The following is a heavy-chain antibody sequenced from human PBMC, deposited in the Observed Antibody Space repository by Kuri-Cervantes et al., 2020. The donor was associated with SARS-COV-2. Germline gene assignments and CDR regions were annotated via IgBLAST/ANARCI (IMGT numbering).Heavy chain of an antibody. J-gene: IGHJ5*01. CDR2: IEGSGGSAGSA. Sequence: GGSLRLSCATSGFTFSRYAMNWVRQAPGMGLEWVSAIEGSGGSAGSAHYADSVKGRFTISRDNSKDTVFLQMNNLGAEDTALYYCTKGDESSGDSWGQGTLVTVSS. V-gene: IGHV3-23*01. CDR3: TKGDESSGDS. D-gene: IGHD3-10*01. CDR1: GFTFSRYA.